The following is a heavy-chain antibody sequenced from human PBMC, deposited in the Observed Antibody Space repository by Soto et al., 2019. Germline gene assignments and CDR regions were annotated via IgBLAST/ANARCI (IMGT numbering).Heavy chain of an antibody. J-gene: IGHJ4*02. V-gene: IGHV3-30*03. CDR3: WVTYYYDSSGYYYSFDY. CDR2: ISYDGSNK. D-gene: IGHD3-22*01. Sequence: GGSLRLSCAASGFTFSSYGMHWVRQAPGKGLEWVAVISYDGSNKYYADSVKGRFTISRDNSKNTLYLQMNSLRAEDTAVYYCWVTYYYDSSGYYYSFDYWGQGTLVTVSS. CDR1: GFTFSSYG.